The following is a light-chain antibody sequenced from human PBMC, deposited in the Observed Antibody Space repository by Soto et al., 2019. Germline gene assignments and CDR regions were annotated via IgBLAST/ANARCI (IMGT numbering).Light chain of an antibody. Sequence: DIQMTQSPSTLSASAGDRVTITCRASQSINTWLAWYQQKPGTAPKLLIYKASSLESGVPSRFSGSGSGTEFTLTISSLQPDDFGTYYCQQYHGYWTFGQETKV. CDR1: QSINTW. J-gene: IGKJ1*01. CDR3: QQYHGYWT. CDR2: KAS. V-gene: IGKV1-5*03.